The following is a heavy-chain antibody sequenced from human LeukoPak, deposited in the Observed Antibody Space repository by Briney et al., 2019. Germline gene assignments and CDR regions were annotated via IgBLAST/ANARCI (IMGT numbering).Heavy chain of an antibody. CDR2: IYHSGSS. D-gene: IGHD6-19*01. CDR1: TYSISSGYY. V-gene: IGHV4-38-2*02. CDR3: ASNIAVAAKGY. J-gene: IGHJ4*02. Sequence: SETLSLTCTVSTYSISSGYYWGWLRRPPGKGLEWIGSIYHSGSSYYNPSLKSRVTISVDTSKNQFSLKLRSVTAADTAVYYCASNIAVAAKGYWGQGTLVTVSS.